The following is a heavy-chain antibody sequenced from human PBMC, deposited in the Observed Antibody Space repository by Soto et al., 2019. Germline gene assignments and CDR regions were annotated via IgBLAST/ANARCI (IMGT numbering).Heavy chain of an antibody. CDR1: GYTFTSYD. D-gene: IGHD5-18*01. J-gene: IGHJ5*02. CDR3: ARGGWIQLSNWFDR. CDR2: MNPNSGNT. Sequence: ASVKVSCKASGYTFTSYDINWVRQPTGQGLEWMGWMNPNSGNTGFAQKFQGRVTMTKNTSISTAYMELSSPRSEDTPVYYCARGGWIQLSNWFDRRGQGTLVTVCS. V-gene: IGHV1-8*01.